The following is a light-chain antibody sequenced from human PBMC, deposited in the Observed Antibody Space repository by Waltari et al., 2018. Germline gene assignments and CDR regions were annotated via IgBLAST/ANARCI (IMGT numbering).Light chain of an antibody. CDR2: DAS. CDR1: QSVSSN. J-gene: IGKJ2*01. V-gene: IGKV3-15*01. CDR3: QQYNDWPPMYT. Sequence: IVMTQSPAPLSVSPGERATLSCRASQSVSSNLAWYQQKPGQAPRLLIYDASTRATDIPARFSGSGSGTEFTLTISSLQSEDFAVYYCQQYNDWPPMYTFGQGTKLEI.